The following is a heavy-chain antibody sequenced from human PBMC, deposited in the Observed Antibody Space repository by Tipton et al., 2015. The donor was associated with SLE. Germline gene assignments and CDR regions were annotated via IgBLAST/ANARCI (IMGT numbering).Heavy chain of an antibody. V-gene: IGHV3-11*04. CDR3: ARGSYYYDSSDYLDY. CDR1: GFTFSDYY. CDR2: ISSSGGMI. Sequence: GSLRLSCAASGFTFSDYYMSWIRQAPGKGLEWVSYISSSGGMIFYADSVKGRFTISRDNAKKSLYLQMNSLRAEDTAVYYCARGSYYYDSSDYLDYWGQGTLVTVSS. D-gene: IGHD3-22*01. J-gene: IGHJ4*02.